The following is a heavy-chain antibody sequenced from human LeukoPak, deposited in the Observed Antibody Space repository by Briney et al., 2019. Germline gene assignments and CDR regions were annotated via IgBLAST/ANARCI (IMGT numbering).Heavy chain of an antibody. Sequence: SETLSLTCAVYGGSFSGYYWSWIRQPPGKGLEWIGEINHSGSTNYNPSLESRVTISVDTSKNQFSLKLSSVTAADTAVYYCARHRGVRGGYYYYMDVWGKGTTVTISS. D-gene: IGHD3-10*01. J-gene: IGHJ6*03. V-gene: IGHV4-34*01. CDR2: INHSGST. CDR1: GGSFSGYY. CDR3: ARHRGVRGGYYYYMDV.